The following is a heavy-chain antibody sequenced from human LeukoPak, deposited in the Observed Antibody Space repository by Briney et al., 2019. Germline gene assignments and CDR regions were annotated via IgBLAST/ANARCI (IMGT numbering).Heavy chain of an antibody. CDR2: ISGSGGNT. Sequence: GGSLRLSCAASKVTFSDYAMNWVRQAPREGLEWVSGISGSGGNTYYADSVKGRFTISRDNSKNTLYLQMNSLRAEDTALYYCAKGTGINHYHWIDPWGQGTQVTVSS. J-gene: IGHJ5*02. CDR1: KVTFSDYA. CDR3: AKGTGINHYHWIDP. D-gene: IGHD3/OR15-3a*01. V-gene: IGHV3-23*01.